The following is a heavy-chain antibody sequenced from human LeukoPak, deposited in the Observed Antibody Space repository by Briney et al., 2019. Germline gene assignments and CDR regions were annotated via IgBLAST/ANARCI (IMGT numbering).Heavy chain of an antibody. J-gene: IGHJ4*02. D-gene: IGHD6-19*01. V-gene: IGHV3-23*01. Sequence: GGSLRLSCAASGFTFSSYAMSWVRQAPGKGLEWVSAISGSGGSTYYAESVKGRFTISRDNAKNPVYLQMSSLRVEDTAVYYCAREHGSAWPIDFDYWGQGTLVTVSS. CDR2: ISGSGGST. CDR3: AREHGSAWPIDFDY. CDR1: GFTFSSYA.